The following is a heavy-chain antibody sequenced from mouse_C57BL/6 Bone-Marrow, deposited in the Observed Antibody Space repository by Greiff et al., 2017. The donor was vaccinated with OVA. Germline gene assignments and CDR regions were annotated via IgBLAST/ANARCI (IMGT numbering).Heavy chain of an antibody. V-gene: IGHV5-15*04. D-gene: IGHD6-1*01. Sequence: EVQGVESGGGLVQPGGSLKLSCAASGFTFSDYGMAWVRQAPRQGPEWVAFISNLAYSIYYADTVTGRFTISRENAKNTLYLEMSSLRSEDTAMYYCARRIPNRYWYFDVWGTGTTVTVSS. CDR3: ARRIPNRYWYFDV. CDR1: GFTFSDYG. CDR2: ISNLAYSI. J-gene: IGHJ1*03.